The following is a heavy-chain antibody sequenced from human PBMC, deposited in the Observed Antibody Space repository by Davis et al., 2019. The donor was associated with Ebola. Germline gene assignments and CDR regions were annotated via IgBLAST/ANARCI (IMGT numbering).Heavy chain of an antibody. Sequence: SETLSLTCAVYGGSFSGYYWSWIRQPPGKGLEWIGEINHSGSTNYNPSLKSRVTISVDTSKNQFSLKLSSVTAADTAVYYYARTTTREDWFDPWGQGTLVTVSS. CDR1: GGSFSGYY. V-gene: IGHV4-34*01. D-gene: IGHD1-26*01. CDR3: ARTTTREDWFDP. J-gene: IGHJ5*02. CDR2: INHSGST.